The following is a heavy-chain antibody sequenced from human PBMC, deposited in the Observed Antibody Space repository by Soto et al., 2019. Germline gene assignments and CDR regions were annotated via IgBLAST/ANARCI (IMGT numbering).Heavy chain of an antibody. CDR2: IWFDGINK. D-gene: IGHD4-4*01. CDR3: ARDKGYRSLDS. CDR1: GFSFSGHV. V-gene: IGHV3-33*01. J-gene: IGHJ4*02. Sequence: GGSLRLSCAASGFSFSGHVMHWVRQAPGKGLEWLTIIWFDGINKYYADSVKGRFTISRDNSKNTLYLQMNSLRAEDTALYYCARDKGYRSLDSWGQGTLVTVYS.